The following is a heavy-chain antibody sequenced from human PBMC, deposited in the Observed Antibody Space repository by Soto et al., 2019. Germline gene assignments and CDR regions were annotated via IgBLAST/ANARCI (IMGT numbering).Heavy chain of an antibody. CDR3: ARGRIVVVPAATEGFDP. CDR2: IYYSGST. V-gene: IGHV4-39*01. J-gene: IGHJ5*02. CDR1: GGSISSSSYY. Sequence: SETLSLTCTVSGGSISSSSYYWGWIRQPPGKGLEWIGSIYYSGSTYYNPSLKSRVTISVDTTKNQFSLKLSSVTAADTAVYYCARGRIVVVPAATEGFDPWGQGTLVTVS. D-gene: IGHD2-2*01.